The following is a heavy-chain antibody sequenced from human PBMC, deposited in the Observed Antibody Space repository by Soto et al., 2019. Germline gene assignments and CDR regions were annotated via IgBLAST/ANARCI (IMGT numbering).Heavy chain of an antibody. Sequence: ASVKVSCKASGYTFTSYAMHWVRQAPGQRLEWMGWINAGNGNTKYSQKLQGRVTITRDTSASTAYMELSSLRSEDTAVYYCARNSPILDDAFDIWGQGTMVTVSS. V-gene: IGHV1-3*01. D-gene: IGHD3-3*01. J-gene: IGHJ3*02. CDR2: INAGNGNT. CDR3: ARNSPILDDAFDI. CDR1: GYTFTSYA.